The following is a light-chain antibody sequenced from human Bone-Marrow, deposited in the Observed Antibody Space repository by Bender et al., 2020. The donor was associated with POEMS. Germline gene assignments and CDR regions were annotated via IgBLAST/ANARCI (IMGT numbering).Light chain of an antibody. CDR1: SSDVGGYNY. Sequence: QSALTQPASVSGSPGQAITISCTGTSSDVGGYNYVSWYQQHPGKAPKLLIYDVTNRPSRVSHRFSGSKSGNTASLTISRVEAGDEADYYCQMWDSSSDHVFGTGTKVTVL. CDR2: DVT. J-gene: IGLJ1*01. V-gene: IGLV2-14*01. CDR3: QMWDSSSDHV.